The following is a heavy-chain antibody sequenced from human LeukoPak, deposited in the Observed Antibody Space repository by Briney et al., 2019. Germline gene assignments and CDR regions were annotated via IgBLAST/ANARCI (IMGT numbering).Heavy chain of an antibody. CDR3: ASWYSSSWEGYFDY. V-gene: IGHV4-39*01. D-gene: IGHD6-13*01. CDR1: GGSISSSSYY. Sequence: SETLSLTCTVSGGSISSSSYYWGWIRQPPGKGLEWIGSIYYSGSTYYNPSLKSRVTISVDTSKNQFSLKLSSVTAADTAVYYCASWYSSSWEGYFDYWGQGTLVTVSS. J-gene: IGHJ4*02. CDR2: IYYSGST.